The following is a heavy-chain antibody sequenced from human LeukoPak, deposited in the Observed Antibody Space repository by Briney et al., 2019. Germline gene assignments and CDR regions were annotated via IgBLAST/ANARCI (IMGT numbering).Heavy chain of an antibody. CDR3: ARDGTYYYDSSGYYSDRSKNDY. CDR2: IIPILGIA. D-gene: IGHD3-22*01. Sequence: ASVKVPCKASGGTFSSYAISWVRQAPGQGLEWMGRIIPILGIANYAQKFQGRVTITADKSTSTAYMELSSLRSEDTAVYYCARDGTYYYDSSGYYSDRSKNDYWGQGTLVTVSS. V-gene: IGHV1-69*04. J-gene: IGHJ4*02. CDR1: GGTFSSYA.